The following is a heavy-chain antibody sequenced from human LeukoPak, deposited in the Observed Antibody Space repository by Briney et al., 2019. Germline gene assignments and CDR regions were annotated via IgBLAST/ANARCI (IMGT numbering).Heavy chain of an antibody. D-gene: IGHD5-12*01. CDR2: IYYSDTS. V-gene: IGHV4-39*01. J-gene: IGHJ4*02. Sequence: PSETLSLTCTVSGGSISSSSYYWGWIRQPPGKGLEWLGHIYYSDTSYHNPSLKSRVTISVDTSKNQFSLRLSSVTAADTAVYYCARLHRLFTSGYVDHWGQGTLVTVSS. CDR3: ARLHRLFTSGYVDH. CDR1: GGSISSSSYY.